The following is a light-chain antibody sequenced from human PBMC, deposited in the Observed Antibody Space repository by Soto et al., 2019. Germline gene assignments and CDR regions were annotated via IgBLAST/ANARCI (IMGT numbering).Light chain of an antibody. V-gene: IGKV3-11*01. CDR3: QQRGNWPEIT. CDR2: DAS. CDR1: QSVNRF. J-gene: IGKJ5*01. Sequence: EIVLTQSPATLSLSPGQRASLSCRASQSVNRFLAWYQQKPGQAPRLLIYDASNRATGIPARFSGSGSGTDFTLTISSLETEDFAVYYCQQRGNWPEITFGQGTRLEIK.